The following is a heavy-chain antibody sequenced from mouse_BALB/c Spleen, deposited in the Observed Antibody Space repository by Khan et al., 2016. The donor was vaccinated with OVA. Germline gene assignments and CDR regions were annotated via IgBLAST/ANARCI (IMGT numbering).Heavy chain of an antibody. D-gene: IGHD1-1*01. CDR2: INPSTGYT. V-gene: IGHV1-7*01. CDR3: ANHGSRSAWLTY. CDR1: GYTFTSYW. J-gene: IGHJ3*01. Sequence: QVQLKESGAELAKPGASVKLSCTASGYTFTSYWMHWVKQRPGQGLEWIGYINPSTGYTEYNQRFKDKATLTADKPSSTAYMQLSSLTSEETAVYDCANHGSRSAWLTYWGQGTLVTVSA.